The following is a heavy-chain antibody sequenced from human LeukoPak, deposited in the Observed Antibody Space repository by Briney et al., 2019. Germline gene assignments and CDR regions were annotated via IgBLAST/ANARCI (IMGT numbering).Heavy chain of an antibody. CDR2: IYSSENT. J-gene: IGHJ2*01. D-gene: IGHD6-19*01. CDR3: ARFYSGPSGWFVLWYFDL. V-gene: IGHV4-4*09. CDR1: GGSVSSYY. Sequence: PSETLSLTCTASGGSVSSYYWSWVRQPPGKGLEWIGHIYSSENTKYNSSLESRVTMSLDTSKNRFFLKLSSVPAADTAVYYCARFYSGPSGWFVLWYFDLWGRGTLVTVSS.